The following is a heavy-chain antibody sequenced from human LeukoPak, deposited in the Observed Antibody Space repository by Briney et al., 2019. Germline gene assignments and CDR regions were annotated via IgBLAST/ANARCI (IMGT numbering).Heavy chain of an antibody. CDR2: IYYTGGST. Sequence: PSETLSLTCTVSGGSINNYYWSWIRQPPGKGLEWIAYIYYTGGSTNYNPSLKSRVTISVDTSNNQFSLKLNSVTAADTAVYYCARAYGDYANYYYYYMDVWGKGTTVTVSS. V-gene: IGHV4-59*01. CDR1: GGSINNYY. CDR3: ARAYGDYANYYYYYMDV. J-gene: IGHJ6*03. D-gene: IGHD4-17*01.